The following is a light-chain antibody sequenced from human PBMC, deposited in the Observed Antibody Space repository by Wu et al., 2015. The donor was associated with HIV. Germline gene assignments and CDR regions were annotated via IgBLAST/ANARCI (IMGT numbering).Light chain of an antibody. J-gene: IGKJ2*01. V-gene: IGKV3-15*01. CDR3: QQYGSSSYT. CDR1: QSVNTN. Sequence: EIVVTQSPATLSVSPGERATLSCWASQSVNTNLAWYQQRPGQAPSLLIYGASTRATDIPARFSGSGSGTEFTLTISRLELEDFAVYYCQQYGSSSYTFGQGTKLEIK. CDR2: GAS.